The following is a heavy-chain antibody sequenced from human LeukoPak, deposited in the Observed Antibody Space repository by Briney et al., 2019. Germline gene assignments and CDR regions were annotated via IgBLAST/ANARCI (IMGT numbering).Heavy chain of an antibody. CDR1: GFTFNDYY. CDR2: INIGGTNT. CDR3: ATDGAGFDT. Sequence: GGSLRLSCAASGFTFNDYYMSWIRQAPGKGPEWLSYINIGGTNTHYADSVKGRFTISRDNAKKSLYLEMNNLRAEDTAVYYCATDGAGFDTWGQGVLVTVSS. V-gene: IGHV3-11*01. J-gene: IGHJ5*02.